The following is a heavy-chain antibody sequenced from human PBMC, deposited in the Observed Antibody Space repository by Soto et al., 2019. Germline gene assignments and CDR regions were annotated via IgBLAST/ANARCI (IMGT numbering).Heavy chain of an antibody. V-gene: IGHV1-18*04. J-gene: IGHJ5*02. CDR3: ATSYDSGFDP. CDR2: INAYNGHT. Sequence: QLVQSGAEVKKPGASVKVSCKASGYTLSSYGISWLRQAPGQGLEWMGWINAYNGHTNYAQKLQGRVTMTTDTSTSTAYMELRSLISDDTAVYYCATSYDSGFDPWGQGNLVSVSS. CDR1: GYTLSSYG. D-gene: IGHD5-12*01.